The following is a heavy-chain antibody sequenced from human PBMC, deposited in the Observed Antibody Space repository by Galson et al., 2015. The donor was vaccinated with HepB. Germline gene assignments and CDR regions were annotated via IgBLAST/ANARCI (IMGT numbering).Heavy chain of an antibody. Sequence: SLRLSCAASGFTFSSYGMHWVRQAPGKGLEWVAVIWYDGSNKYYADSVKGRFTISRDNSKNTLYLQMNSLRAEDTAVYYCARDPGGYSYGYGDQSTIDYWGQGTLVTVSS. CDR1: GFTFSSYG. J-gene: IGHJ4*02. V-gene: IGHV3-33*01. CDR3: ARDPGGYSYGYGDQSTIDY. CDR2: IWYDGSNK. D-gene: IGHD5-18*01.